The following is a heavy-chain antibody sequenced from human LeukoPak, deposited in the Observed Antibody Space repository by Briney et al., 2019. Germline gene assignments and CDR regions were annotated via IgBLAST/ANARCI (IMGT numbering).Heavy chain of an antibody. J-gene: IGHJ4*02. Sequence: PGRSLRLSCAASGFTFSSYGMHWVRQAPGKGLEWGAVISYDGSKKYYADSVKGRFTISRDNSKNTLYLQMNSLRAEDTAVYYCAKSNREDIVVVPAALRDYYFDYWGQGTLVTVSS. CDR2: ISYDGSKK. CDR3: AKSNREDIVVVPAALRDYYFDY. V-gene: IGHV3-30*18. CDR1: GFTFSSYG. D-gene: IGHD2-2*01.